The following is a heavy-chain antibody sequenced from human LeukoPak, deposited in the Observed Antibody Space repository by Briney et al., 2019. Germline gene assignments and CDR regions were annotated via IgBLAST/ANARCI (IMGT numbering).Heavy chain of an antibody. CDR3: ARPVAGVYYFDY. J-gene: IGHJ4*02. CDR1: GGSISSSSYY. V-gene: IGHV4-39*01. D-gene: IGHD6-19*01. CDR2: IYYSGST. Sequence: SETLSLTCTVSGGSISSSSYYWGWIRQPPGKGLEWIGSIYYSGSTYYNPSLKSRVTISVDTSKNQFSLKLSSVTAADTAVYYCARPVAGVYYFDYSGQGTLVTVSS.